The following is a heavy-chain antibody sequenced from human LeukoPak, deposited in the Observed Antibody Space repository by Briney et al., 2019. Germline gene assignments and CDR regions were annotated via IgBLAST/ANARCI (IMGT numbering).Heavy chain of an antibody. D-gene: IGHD6-13*01. J-gene: IGHJ4*02. V-gene: IGHV1-18*01. CDR2: ISAYNGNT. Sequence: GASVKVSCKASGYTFTSYGISWVRQAPGQGLEWMGWISAYNGNTNYAQKLQGRVTMTTDTSTSTAYMELRSLRSDDPAVYYCARVGLYSSSWYFDYWGQGTLVTVSS. CDR3: ARVGLYSSSWYFDY. CDR1: GYTFTSYG.